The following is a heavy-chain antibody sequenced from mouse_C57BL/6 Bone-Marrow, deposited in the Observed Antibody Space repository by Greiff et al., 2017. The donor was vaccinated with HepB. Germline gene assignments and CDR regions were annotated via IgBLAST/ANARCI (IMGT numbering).Heavy chain of an antibody. D-gene: IGHD4-1*02. CDR3: ARDPNWYFDY. V-gene: IGHV5-16*01. J-gene: IGHJ2*01. CDR1: GFTFSDYY. CDR2: INYDGSST. Sequence: DVQLVESEGGLVQPGSSMKLSCTASGFTFSDYYMAWVRQVPEKGLEWVANINYDGSSTYYLDSLKSRFIISRDNAKNILYLQMSSLKSEDTATYYCARDPNWYFDYWGQGTTLTVSS.